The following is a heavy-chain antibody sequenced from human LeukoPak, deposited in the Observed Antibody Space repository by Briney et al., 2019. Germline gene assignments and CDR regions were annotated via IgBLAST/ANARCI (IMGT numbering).Heavy chain of an antibody. CDR2: ISSNGGST. D-gene: IGHD3-22*01. CDR1: GFTFSSYA. J-gene: IGHJ4*02. CDR3: ARSLTYYYDSSGYYYPDLFDY. V-gene: IGHV3-64*01. Sequence: GGSLRLSCAASGFTFSSYAMHWVRQAPGKGLEYVSAISSNGGSTYYANSVKGRFTISRDNSENTLYLQMGSLRAEDMAVYYCARSLTYYYDSSGYYYPDLFDYWGQGTLVTVSS.